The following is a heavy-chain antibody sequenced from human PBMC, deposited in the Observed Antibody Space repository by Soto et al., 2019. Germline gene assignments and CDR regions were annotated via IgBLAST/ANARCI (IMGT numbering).Heavy chain of an antibody. CDR1: GFTFSSYA. J-gene: IGHJ6*02. CDR2: ISYDGSNK. Sequence: GGSLRLSCAASGFTFSSYAMHWVRQAPGKGLEWVAVISYDGSNKYYADSVKGRFTISRDNSKNTLYLQMNSLRAEDTAVYYCARDWQVVVADTVYYYYGMDVWGQGTTVTVSS. V-gene: IGHV3-30-3*01. CDR3: ARDWQVVVADTVYYYYGMDV. D-gene: IGHD2-15*01.